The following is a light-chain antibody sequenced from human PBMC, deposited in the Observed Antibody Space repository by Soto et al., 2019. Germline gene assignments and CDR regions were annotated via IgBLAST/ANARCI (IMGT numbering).Light chain of an antibody. CDR3: QQFRNWPWT. V-gene: IGKV3D-15*01. J-gene: IGKJ1*01. Sequence: EIVLTQSPVTLSVSPGDRVTLSCMASQIISINLAWYQHKPGQAPRLLIHAGSTRATGIPARISGSGSGTEFTLTISSLQSEDFAVYYCQQFRNWPWTFGQGTKVDIK. CDR1: QIISIN. CDR2: AGS.